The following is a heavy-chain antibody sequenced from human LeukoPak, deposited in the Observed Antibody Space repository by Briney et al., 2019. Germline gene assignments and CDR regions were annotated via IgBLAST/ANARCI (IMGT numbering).Heavy chain of an antibody. J-gene: IGHJ4*02. D-gene: IGHD5-24*01. CDR1: GFTYSSYW. CDR3: ASERWLQY. V-gene: IGHV3-74*01. CDR2: INNDGSTT. Sequence: GGSLRLSCAASGFTYSSYWMHWVRQAPGKGLVWVSRINNDGSTTNYADSVKGRFTISRDNAKNTLYLQMNSLRAEDTGVHYCASERWLQYWGQGTLVTVSS.